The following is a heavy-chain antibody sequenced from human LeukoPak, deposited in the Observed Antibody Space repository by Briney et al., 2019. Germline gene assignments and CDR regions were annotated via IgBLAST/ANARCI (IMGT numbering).Heavy chain of an antibody. CDR3: ARGYDFWSGYSPNYYYYYMDV. Sequence: SETLSLTCAVYGGSFSGYYWCWLRQPPGKGLEWIGVINHSGSTNYNPSLTSRVTISVDTSKNQFSLKLSSVTAADTAVYYCARGYDFWSGYSPNYYYYYMDVWGKGTTVTVSS. V-gene: IGHV4-34*01. CDR2: INHSGST. CDR1: GGSFSGYY. J-gene: IGHJ6*03. D-gene: IGHD3-3*01.